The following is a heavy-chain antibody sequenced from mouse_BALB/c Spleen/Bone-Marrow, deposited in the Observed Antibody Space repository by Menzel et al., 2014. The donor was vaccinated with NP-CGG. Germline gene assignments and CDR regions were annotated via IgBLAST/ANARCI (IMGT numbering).Heavy chain of an antibody. CDR1: GHTFTDYW. J-gene: IGHJ3*01. CDR3: AISDYRFDPLPY. CDR2: IDTSDSYT. D-gene: IGHD2-14*01. Sequence: QVQLQQSGAELVMPGASVKMSCKASGHTFTDYWMHWVKQRPGQGLEWIGAIDTSDSYTSYNQKFKGKATLTVDESSSTAYMQLSSLTSEDSAVYYCAISDYRFDPLPYWGQGTLVTVSA. V-gene: IGHV1-69*01.